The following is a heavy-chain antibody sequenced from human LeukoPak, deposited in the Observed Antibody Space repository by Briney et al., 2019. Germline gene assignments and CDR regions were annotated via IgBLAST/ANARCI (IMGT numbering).Heavy chain of an antibody. Sequence: SGPTLVNPTETLTLTCTVSGVSLSNARMGVSWIRQPPGKALEWLAHIFSNDEKSYSTSLKSRLTISKDTSKSQVVLTMTNMDPVDTATYYCARMALYYYDSSGYYLDYWGQGTLVTVSS. CDR1: GVSLSNARMG. CDR3: ARMALYYYDSSGYYLDY. J-gene: IGHJ4*02. D-gene: IGHD3-22*01. V-gene: IGHV2-26*01. CDR2: IFSNDEK.